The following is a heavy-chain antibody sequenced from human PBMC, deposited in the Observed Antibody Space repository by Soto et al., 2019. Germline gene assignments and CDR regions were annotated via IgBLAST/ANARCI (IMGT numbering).Heavy chain of an antibody. CDR2: INPNSGGT. D-gene: IGHD2-2*01. CDR1: GYTFTGYY. J-gene: IGHJ5*02. CDR3: ARRYCSSTSCYNNWFDP. V-gene: IGHV1-2*02. Sequence: ASVKVSCKASGYTFTGYYMHWVRQAPGQGLEWMGWINPNSGGTNYAQKFQGRVTMTRDTSISTAYMELSRLRSDDTAVYYCARRYCSSTSCYNNWFDPWGQGTLVTVSS.